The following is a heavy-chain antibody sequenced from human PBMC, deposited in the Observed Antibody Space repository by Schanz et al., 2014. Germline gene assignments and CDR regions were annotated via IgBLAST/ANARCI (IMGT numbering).Heavy chain of an antibody. CDR2: IGYDGSEK. J-gene: IGHJ4*02. D-gene: IGHD3-10*01. Sequence: QVQLVESGGGVVQPGRSLRLSCATSGLNFAYYGMNWVRQAPGQGLEWVANIGYDGSEKYYVDSVKGRFTMSRDNSKDTLYLQMSGLAPEDRAVYYCASGTIPIQGVPMDFWGQGTLVTVSS. CDR3: ASGTIPIQGVPMDF. CDR1: GLNFAYYG. V-gene: IGHV3-33*01.